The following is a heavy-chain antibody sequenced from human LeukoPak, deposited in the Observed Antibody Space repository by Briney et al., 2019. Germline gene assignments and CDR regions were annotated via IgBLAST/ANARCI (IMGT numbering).Heavy chain of an antibody. J-gene: IGHJ4*02. CDR1: GFTFSSYW. D-gene: IGHD3-10*01. Sequence: PGGSLRLSCAASGFTFSSYWMSWVRQAPGKGLEWVANIKRDGSEEYYVDSVKGRFTISRDNAKNSLYLQMNSLRAEDTAVYYCARDSMLLWFGEGGQGTLVTVSS. V-gene: IGHV3-7*03. CDR3: ARDSMLLWFGE. CDR2: IKRDGSEE.